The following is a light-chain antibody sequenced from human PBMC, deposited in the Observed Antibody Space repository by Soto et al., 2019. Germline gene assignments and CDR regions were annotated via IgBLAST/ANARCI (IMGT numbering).Light chain of an antibody. CDR3: QQYANSPIT. V-gene: IGKV3-20*01. CDR1: QSISSNF. CDR2: GVS. Sequence: EIVMTQSRTTLSVSPGPRPTLSCRASQSISSNFLAWYQQKPGQAPRLXIYGVSSRASGTPDRFFGSGSGTDFTLTINRLEPEDFAVYYCQQYANSPITFGQGTRLEIK. J-gene: IGKJ5*01.